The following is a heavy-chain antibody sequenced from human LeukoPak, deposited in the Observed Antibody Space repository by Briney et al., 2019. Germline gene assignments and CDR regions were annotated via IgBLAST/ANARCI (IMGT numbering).Heavy chain of an antibody. V-gene: IGHV3-23*01. Sequence: GSLRLSCAASGFTFSSYAMSWVRQAPGKGLEWVSAISGSGGSTYYADSMKGRFTISRDNSKNTLYLQMNSLRAEDTAVYYCAKDIDSSSWYIYFDYWGQGTLVTVSS. CDR1: GFTFSSYA. CDR2: ISGSGGST. CDR3: AKDIDSSSWYIYFDY. J-gene: IGHJ4*02. D-gene: IGHD6-13*01.